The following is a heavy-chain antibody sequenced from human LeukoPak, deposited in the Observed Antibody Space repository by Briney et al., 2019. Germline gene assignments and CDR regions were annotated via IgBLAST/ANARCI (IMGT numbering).Heavy chain of an antibody. J-gene: IGHJ4*02. CDR2: IYHSGST. Sequence: PSGTLSLTCAVSGGSISSSNWWSWVRPPPGKGLEWIGEIYHSGSTNYNAALKSRVPISVDKSKNKFSLTLGPVTAPDTGVYYCARDLTVRGVISFDYWGQGTLVSVSS. D-gene: IGHD3-10*01. CDR3: ARDLTVRGVISFDY. CDR1: GGSISSSNW. V-gene: IGHV4-4*02.